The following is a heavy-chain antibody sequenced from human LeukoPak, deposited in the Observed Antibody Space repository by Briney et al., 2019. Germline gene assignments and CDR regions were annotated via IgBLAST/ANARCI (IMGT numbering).Heavy chain of an antibody. Sequence: ASVKVSCKASGYTFTSYGISWVRQAPGQRLEWMGWINAGNGNTKYSQKFQGRVTITRDTSASTAYMELSSLRSEDTAVYYCARISGVVLSDAFDIWGQGTMVTVSS. J-gene: IGHJ3*02. CDR3: ARISGVVLSDAFDI. D-gene: IGHD3-3*01. CDR1: GYTFTSYG. CDR2: INAGNGNT. V-gene: IGHV1-3*01.